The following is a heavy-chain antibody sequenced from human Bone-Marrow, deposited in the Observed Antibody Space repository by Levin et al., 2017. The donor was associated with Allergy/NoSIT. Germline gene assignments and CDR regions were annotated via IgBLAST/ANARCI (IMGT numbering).Heavy chain of an antibody. D-gene: IGHD2-15*01. V-gene: IGHV3-48*04. CDR3: ARDGYCSGGSCYSGFDY. Sequence: GESLKISCAASGFTFSSYSMNWVRQAPGKGLEWVSYISSSSSTIYYADSVKGRFTISRDNAKNSLYLQMNSLRAEDTAVYYCARDGYCSGGSCYSGFDYWGQGTLVTVSS. J-gene: IGHJ4*02. CDR2: ISSSSSTI. CDR1: GFTFSSYS.